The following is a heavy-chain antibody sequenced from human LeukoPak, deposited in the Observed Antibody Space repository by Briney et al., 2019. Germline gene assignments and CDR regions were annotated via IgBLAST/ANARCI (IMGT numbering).Heavy chain of an antibody. CDR3: ARGGKLEPTALAS. V-gene: IGHV3-21*01. CDR2: ITSSGRYI. J-gene: IGHJ5*02. Sequence: PGGSLRLSCAASGFTFSSYSMNWVRQAPGKGLEWVSSITSSGRYIYYADSVKGRFTISRDNANRMLSLHINSLRVEDSAIYYCARGGKLEPTALASWGQGSLVVVSS. CDR1: GFTFSSYS. D-gene: IGHD2-21*02.